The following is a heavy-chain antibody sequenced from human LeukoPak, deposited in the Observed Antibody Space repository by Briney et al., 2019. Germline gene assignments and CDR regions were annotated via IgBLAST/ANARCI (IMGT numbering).Heavy chain of an antibody. V-gene: IGHV4-30-2*03. CDR2: IYHSGST. Sequence: SQTLSLTCAVSGGSISSGGYSWSWIRQPPGKGLEWIGYIYHSGSTYYNPSLKSRVTISVDTSKNQFSLKLSSVTAADTAVYYCARHIKRINYFDYWGQGTLVTVSS. J-gene: IGHJ4*02. CDR3: ARHIKRINYFDY. CDR1: GGSISSGGYS. D-gene: IGHD2/OR15-2a*01.